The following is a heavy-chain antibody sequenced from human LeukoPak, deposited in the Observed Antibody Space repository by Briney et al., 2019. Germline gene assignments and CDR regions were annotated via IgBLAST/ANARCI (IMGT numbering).Heavy chain of an antibody. CDR3: ARWRSGFCSD. D-gene: IGHD3-3*01. V-gene: IGHV3-72*01. Sequence: GGSLRLSCAAFGFTFSDHYMDWVRQAPGKGLEWLGQIRNKLSNYAIEYAASVKGRITISRDESTNSVYLQMNSLKTEDTAMYYCARWRSGFCSDWGQGTLVTVSS. CDR1: GFTFSDHY. J-gene: IGHJ4*02. CDR2: IRNKLSNYAI.